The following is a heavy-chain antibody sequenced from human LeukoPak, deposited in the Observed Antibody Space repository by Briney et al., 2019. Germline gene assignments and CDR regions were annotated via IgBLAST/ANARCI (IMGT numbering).Heavy chain of an antibody. CDR1: GYTFTSYG. CDR2: ISAYNGST. J-gene: IGHJ4*02. D-gene: IGHD3-22*01. V-gene: IGHV1-18*01. CDR3: AREKYYCDSSVLSRGGFDY. Sequence: ASVKVSCKASGYTFTSYGISWVRQAPGQGLEWMGWISAYNGSTNYAQKLQGRVTMTTDTSTSTAYMELRSLRSDDTAVYYCAREKYYCDSSVLSRGGFDYWGQGTLVTVSS.